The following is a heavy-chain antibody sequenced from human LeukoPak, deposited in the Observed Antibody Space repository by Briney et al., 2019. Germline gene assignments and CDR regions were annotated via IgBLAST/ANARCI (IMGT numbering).Heavy chain of an antibody. D-gene: IGHD3-10*01. CDR3: ARVRVSQINDAFDI. Sequence: PSQTLSLTCTVSGGSISSGGYYWSWIRQHPGKGLEWIGYIYYSGSTNYNPSLKSRVTISVDTSKNQFSLKLSSVTAADTAVYYCARVRVSQINDAFDIWGQGTMVTVSS. CDR2: IYYSGST. CDR1: GGSISSGGYY. J-gene: IGHJ3*02. V-gene: IGHV4-61*08.